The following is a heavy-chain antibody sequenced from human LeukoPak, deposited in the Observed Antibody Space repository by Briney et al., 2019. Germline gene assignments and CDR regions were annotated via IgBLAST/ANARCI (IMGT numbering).Heavy chain of an antibody. CDR3: AKDLDNSAYYDFWSGYETFDY. Sequence: GGSLRLSCAASGFTFSSYSMNWVRQAPGKGLEWVSSISSSSSYIYYADSVKGRFTISRDNAKNSLYLQMNSLRAEDTAVYYCAKDLDNSAYYDFWSGYETFDYWGQGTLVTVSS. D-gene: IGHD3-3*01. J-gene: IGHJ4*02. V-gene: IGHV3-21*01. CDR2: ISSSSSYI. CDR1: GFTFSSYS.